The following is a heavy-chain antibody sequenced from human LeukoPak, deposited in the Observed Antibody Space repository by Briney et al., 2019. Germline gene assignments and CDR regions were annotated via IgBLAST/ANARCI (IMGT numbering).Heavy chain of an antibody. D-gene: IGHD2-2*02. V-gene: IGHV1-18*01. J-gene: IGHJ4*02. Sequence: AAGKVCFKASGYTFTTYGISWVRQAPGQGLEWMGWINPYNGNTNYAQKLHGRVTMTTATSTSTAYMELRSLRSDDTAVYYCARELYGRFEHWGQGTLVTVSS. CDR3: ARELYGRFEH. CDR1: GYTFTTYG. CDR2: INPYNGNT.